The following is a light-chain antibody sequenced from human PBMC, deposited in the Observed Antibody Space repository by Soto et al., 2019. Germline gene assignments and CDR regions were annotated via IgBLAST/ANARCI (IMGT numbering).Light chain of an antibody. J-gene: IGLJ1*01. Sequence: QSVLTQPPSVSVSPVQSITVSRTGTNSDVGSYNLVSWYQQHPGKAPKLMIYEVNKRPSGVSNRFPGSESGTSASLAITGLQAEDEADYYCQSYDSSLSGSDVFRTGTKVTVL. CDR3: QSYDSSLSGSDV. V-gene: IGLV2-14*02. CDR1: NSDVGSYNL. CDR2: EVN.